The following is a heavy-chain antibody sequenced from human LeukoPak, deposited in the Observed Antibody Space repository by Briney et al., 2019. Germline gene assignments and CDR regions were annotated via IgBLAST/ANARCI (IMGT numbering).Heavy chain of an antibody. CDR2: ISSSSSYI. CDR3: AREDTAMVINCFDY. V-gene: IGHV3-21*01. J-gene: IGHJ4*02. CDR1: GFTFSSYS. Sequence: GGSLRLSCAASGFTFSSYSMNWVRQAPGKGLEWVSSISSSSSYIYYADSVKGRFTISRDNAKNSLYLQMNSLRAEDTAVYYCAREDTAMVINCFDYWGQGTLVTVSS. D-gene: IGHD5-18*01.